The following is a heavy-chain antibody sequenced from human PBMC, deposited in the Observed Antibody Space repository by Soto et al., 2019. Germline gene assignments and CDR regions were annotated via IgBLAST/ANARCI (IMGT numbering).Heavy chain of an antibody. CDR1: GFTFSSYA. CDR3: AKDLGIYDFWSGRLYGMDV. V-gene: IGHV3-23*01. CDR2: ISGSGGST. J-gene: IGHJ6*02. D-gene: IGHD3-3*01. Sequence: GGSLRLSCAASGFTFSSYAMSWVRQAPGKGLEWVSAISGSGGSTYYADSVKGRFTISRDNSKNTLYLQMNSPRAEDTAVYYCAKDLGIYDFWSGRLYGMDVWGQGTTVTVSS.